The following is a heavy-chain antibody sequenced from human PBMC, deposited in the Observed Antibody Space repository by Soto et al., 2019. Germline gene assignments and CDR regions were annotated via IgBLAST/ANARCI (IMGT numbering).Heavy chain of an antibody. CDR1: GGSISSGDYY. CDR3: ARVPTYCGGDCYSVDY. D-gene: IGHD2-21*02. CDR2: IYYSGST. J-gene: IGHJ4*02. V-gene: IGHV4-30-4*01. Sequence: PSETLSLTCTVSGGSISSGDYYWSWIRQPPGKGLEWIGYIYYSGSTYYNPSLKSRVTISVDTSKNQFSLKLSSVTAADTAVYYCARVPTYCGGDCYSVDYWGQGTLVTVSS.